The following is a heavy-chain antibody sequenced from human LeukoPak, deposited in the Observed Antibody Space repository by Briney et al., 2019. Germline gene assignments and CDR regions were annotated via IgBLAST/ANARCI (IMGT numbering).Heavy chain of an antibody. J-gene: IGHJ6*03. CDR3: ARIVPGWQPNYYYYMDV. CDR1: GDSISSSSYY. CDR2: IYYSGST. Sequence: SETLSLTCSVSGDSISSSSYYWGWIRQPPGKGLEWIGSIYYSGSTYYNPSLKSRVTISVDTSKNQFSLKLSSVTAADTAVYYCARIVPGWQPNYYYYMDVWGKGTTVTVSS. D-gene: IGHD2-15*01. V-gene: IGHV4-39*01.